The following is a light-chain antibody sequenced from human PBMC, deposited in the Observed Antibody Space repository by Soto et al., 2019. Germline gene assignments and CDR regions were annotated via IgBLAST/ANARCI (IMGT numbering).Light chain of an antibody. CDR1: SSDVGGYKF. V-gene: IGLV2-14*01. CDR3: SSYTTSSTYV. CDR2: EVS. Sequence: QSALTQPPSASGSPGQSVTISCTGTSSDVGGYKFVSWYQQHPGKAPKLIIYEVSNRPSGVSNRFSGSKSGNTASLTISGLQAEDEADYYCSSYTTSSTYVFGTGTKLTVL. J-gene: IGLJ1*01.